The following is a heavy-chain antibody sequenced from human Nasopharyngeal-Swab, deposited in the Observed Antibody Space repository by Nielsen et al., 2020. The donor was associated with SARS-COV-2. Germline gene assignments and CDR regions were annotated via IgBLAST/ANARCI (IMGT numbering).Heavy chain of an antibody. Sequence: ASVKVSCKASGYTFTRYAINWLRQAPGQGPEWMGWIATPTGHPTYAQGFTGRCVFSLDTSVATAYLHINSLKTEDTAIYYCVRDQAMARPNWFDPWGQGTLVTVSS. D-gene: IGHD5-18*01. CDR1: GYTFTRYA. J-gene: IGHJ5*02. CDR3: VRDQAMARPNWFDP. V-gene: IGHV7-4-1*02. CDR2: IATPTGHP.